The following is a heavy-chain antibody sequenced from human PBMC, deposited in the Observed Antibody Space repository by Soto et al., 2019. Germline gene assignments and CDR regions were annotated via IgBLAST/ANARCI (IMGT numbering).Heavy chain of an antibody. CDR2: IRSKANSYAT. Sequence: EVQLVESGGGLVQPGGSLKLSCAASGFTCSGSAMHWVRQASGKGLEWVGRIRSKANSYATAYAASVKGRFTISRDDSKNTAYLQMNSLKTEDTAVYYCTSYVGSYGNYYYYYYMDVWGKGTTVTVSS. CDR3: TSYVGSYGNYYYYYYMDV. J-gene: IGHJ6*03. V-gene: IGHV3-73*01. CDR1: GFTCSGSA. D-gene: IGHD5-18*01.